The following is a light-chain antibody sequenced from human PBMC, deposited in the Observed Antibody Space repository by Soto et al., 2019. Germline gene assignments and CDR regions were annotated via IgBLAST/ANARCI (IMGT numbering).Light chain of an antibody. CDR3: QQYGSSPPYT. J-gene: IGKJ2*01. CDR2: GAS. CDR1: QSFSSKY. Sequence: EIVLTQSPGTLSLSPGERATLSCRASQSFSSKYLAWYQQKPGQAPRLLIHGASNRATGIPDRFSGSGSGTVFTLTISKLEPEDFAVYYCQQYGSSPPYTFGQGTKLEIK. V-gene: IGKV3-20*01.